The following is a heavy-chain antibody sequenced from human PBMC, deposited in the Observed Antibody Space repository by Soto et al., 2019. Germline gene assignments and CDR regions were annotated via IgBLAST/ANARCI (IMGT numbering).Heavy chain of an antibody. CDR3: ARDRFDIVLVPAATVDYYYYGMDV. J-gene: IGHJ6*02. D-gene: IGHD2-2*01. V-gene: IGHV1-69*12. CDR2: IIPIFGTA. CDR1: GGTFSSYA. Sequence: QVQLVQSGAEVKKPGSSVKVSCKASGGTFSSYAISWVRQAPGQGLEWMGGIIPIFGTANYAQKFQGRVTVPADESTRTADMGLSRLRSEDTAVYYCARDRFDIVLVPAATVDYYYYGMDVWGQGTTVTVSS.